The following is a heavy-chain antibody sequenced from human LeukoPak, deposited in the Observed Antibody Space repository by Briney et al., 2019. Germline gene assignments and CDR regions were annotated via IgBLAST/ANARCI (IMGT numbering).Heavy chain of an antibody. D-gene: IGHD3-22*01. CDR3: ARDRISYSFDSSGYRPRAFDY. CDR2: INHSGSA. Sequence: PSETLSLTCAVYGGSFSGDYWSWIRQSPGKGLEWVGEINHSGSANYNPSLKSRVATSVDTSKKQFSLKLSSVTAADTAVYYCARDRISYSFDSSGYRPRAFDYWGRGTLVTVSS. V-gene: IGHV4-34*01. J-gene: IGHJ4*02. CDR1: GGSFSGDY.